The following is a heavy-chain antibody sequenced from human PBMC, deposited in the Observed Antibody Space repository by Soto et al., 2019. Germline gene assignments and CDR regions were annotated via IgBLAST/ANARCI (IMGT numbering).Heavy chain of an antibody. CDR3: TSHAPEDMIRK. J-gene: IGHJ4*02. D-gene: IGHD2-15*01. V-gene: IGHV3-73*02. Sequence: EVQLVESGGGLVQPGGSLKLSCVASGFTFSGSSMHWVRQASGKGLEWVGRIRNKANSYATAYAASVKGRFTISRDDSNNTAYLQMNSLKTEDTAVYCCTSHAPEDMIRKWGQGTLVTVSS. CDR2: IRNKANSYAT. CDR1: GFTFSGSS.